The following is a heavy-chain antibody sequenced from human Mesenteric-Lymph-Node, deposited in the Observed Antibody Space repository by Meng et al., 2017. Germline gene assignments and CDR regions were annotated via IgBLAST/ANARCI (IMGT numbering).Heavy chain of an antibody. J-gene: IGHJ4*02. CDR3: ARESLYDYVWGSYPASFDY. D-gene: IGHD3-16*02. CDR1: GYTFTSYA. V-gene: IGHV7-4-1*02. CDR2: INTNTGNP. Sequence: QGQLVQSWSDLKKPGASVKVSCKASGYTFTSYAMNWVRQAPGQGLEWMGWINTNTGNPTYAQGFTGRFVFSLDTSVSTAYLQISSLKAEDTAVYYCARESLYDYVWGSYPASFDYWGQGTLVTVSS.